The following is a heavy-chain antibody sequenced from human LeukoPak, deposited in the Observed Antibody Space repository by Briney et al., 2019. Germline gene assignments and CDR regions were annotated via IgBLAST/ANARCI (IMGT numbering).Heavy chain of an antibody. V-gene: IGHV1-2*04. Sequence: GASVKVSCKASGYTFSAYYIQWVRQASGQGLEWMGWINPNSGGTNYAQKFQGWVTMTTDTSTSTAYMELRRLRSDDTAVYYCARFASVAHFDNWGQGTLVTVSS. D-gene: IGHD5-12*01. CDR2: INPNSGGT. CDR1: GYTFSAYY. J-gene: IGHJ4*02. CDR3: ARFASVAHFDN.